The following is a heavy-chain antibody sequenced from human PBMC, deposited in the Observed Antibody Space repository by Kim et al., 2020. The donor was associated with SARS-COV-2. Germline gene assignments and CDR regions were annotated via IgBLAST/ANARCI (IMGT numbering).Heavy chain of an antibody. CDR1: GFTFDDYA. CDR3: AKAQYSSSWLGSAFDI. J-gene: IGHJ3*02. Sequence: GGSLRLSCAASGFTFDDYAMHWVRQAPGKGLEWVSGISWNSGSIGYADSVKGRFTISRDNAKNSLYLQMNSLRAEDTALYYCAKAQYSSSWLGSAFDIWGQGTKVTVSS. V-gene: IGHV3-9*01. D-gene: IGHD6-13*01. CDR2: ISWNSGSI.